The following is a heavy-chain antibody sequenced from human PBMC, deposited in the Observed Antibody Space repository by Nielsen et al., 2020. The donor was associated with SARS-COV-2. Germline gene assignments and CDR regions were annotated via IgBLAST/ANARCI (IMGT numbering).Heavy chain of an antibody. V-gene: IGHV1-46*01. J-gene: IGHJ3*02. CDR1: GYTFTTNY. CDR2: INPSGGST. CDR3: ARDQTSVTLFGLMISYDAFDI. Sequence: ASVKVSCKASGYTFTTNYIHWVRQAPGQGLEWMGMINPSGGSTSYAQKFQGRVTITRDTSASTVYMELSSLRSEDTAVYYCARDQTSVTLFGLMISYDAFDIWGRGTTVTVSS. D-gene: IGHD3-3*01.